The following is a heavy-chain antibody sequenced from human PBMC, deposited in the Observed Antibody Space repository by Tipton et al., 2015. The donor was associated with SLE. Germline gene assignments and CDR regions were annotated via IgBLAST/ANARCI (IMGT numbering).Heavy chain of an antibody. CDR2: IYFTGST. CDR3: ARGGGSPSC. Sequence: TLSLTCAVYGGSFSGYYWSWIRQPPGKGLEWIGYIYFTGSTNYNPSLKSRVTISVDMSKNQFSLKLTSVTAADTAVYYCARGGGSPSCWGQGTRVTVSS. D-gene: IGHD3-10*01. J-gene: IGHJ4*02. V-gene: IGHV4-59*01. CDR1: GGSFSGYY.